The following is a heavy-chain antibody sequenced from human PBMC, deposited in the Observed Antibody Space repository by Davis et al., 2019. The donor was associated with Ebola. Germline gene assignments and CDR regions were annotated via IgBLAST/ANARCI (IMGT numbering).Heavy chain of an antibody. V-gene: IGHV1-69*02. J-gene: IGHJ4*02. Sequence: SVKVSCKASGGTFSSYTISWVRQAPGQGLEWMGRIIPILGIANYAQKFQGRVTITADKSTSTAYMELSSLRSEDTAVYYCARGVSVGATYVGWGQGTLVTVSS. CDR2: IIPILGIA. D-gene: IGHD1-26*01. CDR3: ARGVSVGATYVG. CDR1: GGTFSSYT.